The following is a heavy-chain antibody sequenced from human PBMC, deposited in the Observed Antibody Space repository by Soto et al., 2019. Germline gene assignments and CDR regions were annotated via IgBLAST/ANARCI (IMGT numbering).Heavy chain of an antibody. J-gene: IGHJ4*02. V-gene: IGHV1-18*01. D-gene: IGHD5-12*01. CDR3: ARGGGYAVDF. Sequence: QVQLVQSGGELRKPGASVKVSCKASGYTFTANSITWVRQAPGQGLEWMGWINTDTGATRSTQKFQDRVTMTTDTSTSTAYLELTGLRSDDTAIYYCARGGGYAVDFWGQGTLVAVSS. CDR1: GYTFTANS. CDR2: INTDTGAT.